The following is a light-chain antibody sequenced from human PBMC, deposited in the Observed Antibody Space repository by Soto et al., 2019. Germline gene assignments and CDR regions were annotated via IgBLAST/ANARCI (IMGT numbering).Light chain of an antibody. CDR1: QTLLHTNGYNY. Sequence: DIVMTQSPLSLPVTPGEPASISCRSSQTLLHTNGYNYLDWYLQKPGQSPQLLIYLGSNRASGVPDRFSGSGSGTDFTLKISKVEAADVGVYYCMQALQTPLTFGGGTKVDIK. V-gene: IGKV2-28*01. CDR2: LGS. CDR3: MQALQTPLT. J-gene: IGKJ4*01.